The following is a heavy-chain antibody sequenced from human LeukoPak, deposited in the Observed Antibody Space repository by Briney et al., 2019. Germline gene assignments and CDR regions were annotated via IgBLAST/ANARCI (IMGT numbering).Heavy chain of an antibody. CDR2: IWYDGSNK. CDR3: AKDRGWLQSPVDY. D-gene: IGHD5-24*01. Sequence: QPGRSLRLSCAASGFTFSSYGMHWVRQAPGKGLEWVAVIWYDGSNKYYADSVKGRFTISRDNSKNTLYLQMNSLRAEDTAVYYCAKDRGWLQSPVDYWGQGTLVTVSS. V-gene: IGHV3-33*06. CDR1: GFTFSSYG. J-gene: IGHJ4*02.